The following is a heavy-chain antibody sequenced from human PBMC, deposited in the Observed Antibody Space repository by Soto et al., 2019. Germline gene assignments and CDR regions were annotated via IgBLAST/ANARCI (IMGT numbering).Heavy chain of an antibody. CDR3: ARQGFGPLHGLVDV. V-gene: IGHV4-59*08. CDR2: VHHSWGS. Sequence: QVQLQESGPGLVKPSETLSLSCTVSGGSISSYYWSWFRQSPGKRMEWIGYVHHSWGSSYNPSLRSRGAISQGTTKSQISLKVTSVTATDTAVYYCARQGFGPLHGLVDVWGQGTTVTVSS. CDR1: GGSISSYY. D-gene: IGHD3-10*01. J-gene: IGHJ6*02.